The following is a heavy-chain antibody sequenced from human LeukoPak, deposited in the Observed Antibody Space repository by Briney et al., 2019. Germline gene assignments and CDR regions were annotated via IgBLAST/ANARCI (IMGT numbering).Heavy chain of an antibody. CDR3: AKDMGMTTITGGFDF. V-gene: IGHV3-43*01. J-gene: IGHJ4*02. CDR1: GFTFDDYA. D-gene: IGHD4-11*01. Sequence: GGSLRLSCAASGFTFDDYAMHWVRQAPGKGLEWVSLINWAGATTYSADSVKGRFTISRDNSKNSLYLQMNSLRTEDTALYYCAKDMGMTTITGGFDFWGQGTLVTVSS. CDR2: INWAGATT.